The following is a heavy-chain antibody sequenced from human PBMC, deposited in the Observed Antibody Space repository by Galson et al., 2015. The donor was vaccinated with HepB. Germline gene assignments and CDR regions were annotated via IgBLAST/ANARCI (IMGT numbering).Heavy chain of an antibody. V-gene: IGHV5-51*03. CDR1: GYSFTSYW. Sequence: QSGAEVKKPGESLKISCKGSGYSFTSYWIGWVRQMPGKGLEWMGIIYPGDSDTRYSPSFQGQVTISADKSISTAYLQWSSLKASDTTMYYCARRSGDSSSWYESFDYYGMDVWGQGTTVTVSS. CDR3: ARRSGDSSSWYESFDYYGMDV. J-gene: IGHJ6*02. CDR2: IYPGDSDT. D-gene: IGHD6-13*01.